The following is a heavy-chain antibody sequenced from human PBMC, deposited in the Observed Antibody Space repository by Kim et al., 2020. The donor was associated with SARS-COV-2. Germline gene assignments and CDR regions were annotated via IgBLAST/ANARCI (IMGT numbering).Heavy chain of an antibody. CDR2: ISAYNGNT. Sequence: ASVKVSCKASGYTFTSYGINWVRQAPGQGLEWMGWISAYNGNTNYAQKLQGRVTMTTDTSTSTAYMELRSLRSDDTAVYYCAREIRGIAAGGNWFDPWGQGTLVTVSS. D-gene: IGHD6-13*01. V-gene: IGHV1-18*01. CDR1: GYTFTSYG. CDR3: AREIRGIAAGGNWFDP. J-gene: IGHJ5*02.